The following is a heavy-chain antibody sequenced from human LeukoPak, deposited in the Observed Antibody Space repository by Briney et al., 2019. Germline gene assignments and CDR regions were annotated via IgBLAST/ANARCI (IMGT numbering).Heavy chain of an antibody. J-gene: IGHJ6*03. CDR3: ARVKDPGGYYYYYYMDV. D-gene: IGHD3-16*01. Sequence: SETLPLTCAVYGGSFSGHYWSWIRQPPGKGLEWIGEINHSGSTDYNPSLKSRVTISVDTSKNQFSLKLSSVTAADTAVYYCARVKDPGGYYYYYYMDVWGKGTTVTVSS. V-gene: IGHV4-34*01. CDR2: INHSGST. CDR1: GGSFSGHY.